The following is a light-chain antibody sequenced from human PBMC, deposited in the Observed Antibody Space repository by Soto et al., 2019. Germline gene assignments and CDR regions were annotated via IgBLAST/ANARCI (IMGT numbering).Light chain of an antibody. V-gene: IGLV2-14*03. J-gene: IGLJ1*01. CDR3: SSYTSSSKV. CDR2: DVS. CDR1: SSDIGAHNF. Sequence: QSALTQPASVSGSPGQSITISRTGTSSDIGAHNFVSWYQQHPGKAPKLMLYDVSNRPSGVSNRFSGSKSGNTASLTISGLQAEDEADYYCSSYTSSSKVFGTGTKVTVL.